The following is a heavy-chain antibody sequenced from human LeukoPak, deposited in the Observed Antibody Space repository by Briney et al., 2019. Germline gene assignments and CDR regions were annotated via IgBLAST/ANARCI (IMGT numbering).Heavy chain of an antibody. CDR2: ISYDESKK. CDR1: GFTFSSYG. CDR3: ARGRRGDYVAFDI. V-gene: IGHV3-30*03. D-gene: IGHD4-17*01. J-gene: IGHJ3*02. Sequence: GGSLRLSCAASGFTFSSYGMHWVRQAPGKGLEWVAVISYDESKKYYADSVKGRFTISRDNSKNTLYLQMNSLRAEDTAVYYCARGRRGDYVAFDIWGQGTMVTVSS.